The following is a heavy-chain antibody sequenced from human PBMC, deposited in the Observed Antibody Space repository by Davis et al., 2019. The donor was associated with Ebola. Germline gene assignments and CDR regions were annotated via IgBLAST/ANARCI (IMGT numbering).Heavy chain of an antibody. CDR1: GFTFSSRW. J-gene: IGHJ4*02. V-gene: IGHV3-48*01. CDR2: ISSTGNTK. D-gene: IGHD6-19*01. Sequence: PGGSLRLSCAASGFTFSSRWMSWVRQAPGKGLEWLSYISSTGNTKYNADSVKGRFTISRDNSKKTLSLQMNSLRPEDTAVYYCTKGDNSGWYGFDFWGQGTLVTVFS. CDR3: TKGDNSGWYGFDF.